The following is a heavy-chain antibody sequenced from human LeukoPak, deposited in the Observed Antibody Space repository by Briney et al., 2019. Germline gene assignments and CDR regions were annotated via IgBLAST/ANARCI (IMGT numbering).Heavy chain of an antibody. CDR1: GFSFGNYG. V-gene: IGHV3-33*01. D-gene: IGHD1-26*01. J-gene: IGHJ2*01. Sequence: PGGSLRLSCAASGFSFGNYGMHWVRQAPGKGPQWVAVAWWDGSQRYYGDSVKGRFTISRDNSKNTLYLQMNSLRAEDTAVYYCARDYGGSYDWYFDLWGRGTLVTVSS. CDR2: AWWDGSQR. CDR3: ARDYGGSYDWYFDL.